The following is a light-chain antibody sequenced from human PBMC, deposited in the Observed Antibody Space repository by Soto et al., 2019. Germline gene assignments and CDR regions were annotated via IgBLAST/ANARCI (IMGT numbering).Light chain of an antibody. CDR3: LQDYNYPRT. CDR2: AAS. Sequence: AIQMTQSPSSLSASVGDRVTITCRASQAIRSALAWYQQKPGKAPKLLIYAASSLQSGVPPRFSGSGSGTDFTLTISSLQLEDFATYYCLQDYNYPRTFGQGTELEI. CDR1: QAIRSA. J-gene: IGKJ2*01. V-gene: IGKV1-6*01.